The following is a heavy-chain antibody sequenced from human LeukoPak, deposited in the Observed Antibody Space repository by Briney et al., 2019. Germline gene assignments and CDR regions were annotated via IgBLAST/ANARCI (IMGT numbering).Heavy chain of an antibody. Sequence: GGSLRLSRADSQFTFNGSWMNWVRQSPGKGLEWVANMDPTGSQKRYVDSVRGRFTISKDNPGASLYLDMHSLRAEDTAIYYCAIWTSGNYWGQGTLVTVSS. D-gene: IGHD1-1*01. J-gene: IGHJ4*02. V-gene: IGHV3-7*01. CDR2: MDPTGSQK. CDR1: QFTFNGSW. CDR3: AIWTSGNY.